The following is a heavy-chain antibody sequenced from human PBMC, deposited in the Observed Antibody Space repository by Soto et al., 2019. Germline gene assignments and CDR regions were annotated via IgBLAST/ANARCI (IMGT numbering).Heavy chain of an antibody. CDR1: GYTSTDYY. CDR2: INPNSGGT. V-gene: IGHV1-2*02. Sequence: GASVKVSCKASGYTSTDYYMHWVRQAPGQGLEWMGWINPNSGGTNYAQKFQGRVTMTRDTSISTAYMELSRLRSDDTAVYYCARKLELRGSYYYYYDMDVWGQGTTVTVS. D-gene: IGHD1-7*01. J-gene: IGHJ6*02. CDR3: ARKLELRGSYYYYYDMDV.